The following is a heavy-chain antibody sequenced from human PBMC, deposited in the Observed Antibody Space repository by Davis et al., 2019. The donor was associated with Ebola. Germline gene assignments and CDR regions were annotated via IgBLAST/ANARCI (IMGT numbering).Heavy chain of an antibody. J-gene: IGHJ4*02. CDR1: GGSISSYY. CDR2: IYYSGST. Sequence: MPSETLSLTCTVSGGSISSYYWSWIRQPPGKGLEWIGFIYYSGSTNYNPSLNSRVTISVDTSKNQFSLKLSSVTAADTAVYYCARRGSTWYNLDYWGQGTLVTVSS. CDR3: ARRGSTWYNLDY. D-gene: IGHD6-13*01. V-gene: IGHV4-59*01.